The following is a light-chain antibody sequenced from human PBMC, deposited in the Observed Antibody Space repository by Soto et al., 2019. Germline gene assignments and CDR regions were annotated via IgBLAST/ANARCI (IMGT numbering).Light chain of an antibody. CDR1: QSVSSSY. CDR3: QQYGSSRIT. Sequence: ESVLTQAPGTLSLSPGERATLSCRASQSVSSSYLAWYQQKPGQAPRLLIYGASSRATGIPDRFSGSGSGTDFTLTISRLEPEDFAVYYCQQYGSSRITFGHGTRLEIK. J-gene: IGKJ5*01. CDR2: GAS. V-gene: IGKV3-20*01.